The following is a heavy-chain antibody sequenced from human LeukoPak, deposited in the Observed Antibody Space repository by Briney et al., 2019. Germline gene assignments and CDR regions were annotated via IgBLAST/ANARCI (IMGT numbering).Heavy chain of an antibody. CDR2: IYHSGST. CDR3: ARRDYDLWSGTLYYFDY. J-gene: IGHJ4*02. CDR1: GYSISSGYY. D-gene: IGHD3-3*01. V-gene: IGHV4-38-2*01. Sequence: PSETLSLTCAVSGYSISSGYYWGWIRQPPGKGLGWIGSIYHSGSTYYNPSLKSRVTISVDTSKNQFSLKLSPVTAADTAVYYCARRDYDLWSGTLYYFDYWGQGTLVTVSS.